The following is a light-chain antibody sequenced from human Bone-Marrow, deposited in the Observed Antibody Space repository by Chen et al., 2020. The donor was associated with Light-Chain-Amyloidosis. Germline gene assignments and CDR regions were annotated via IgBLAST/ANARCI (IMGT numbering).Light chain of an antibody. Sequence: DIVMTQSPVSLAVSLGERATINCKSSQSLSGSDNRNYLAWYQQKPGQPLKVLFYWASTRVSGVPDRFSCSGSGTDFTLTISSLQAEDVAVYYCQQYFSLPITFGQGTRLEIQ. CDR1: QSLSGSDNRNY. CDR3: QQYFSLPIT. V-gene: IGKV4-1*01. J-gene: IGKJ5*01. CDR2: WAS.